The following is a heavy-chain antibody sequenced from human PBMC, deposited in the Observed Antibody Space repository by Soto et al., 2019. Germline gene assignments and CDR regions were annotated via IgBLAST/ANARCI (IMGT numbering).Heavy chain of an antibody. V-gene: IGHV3-33*01. J-gene: IGHJ6*03. Sequence: QEQLVESGGGMVQPGRSLRLSCAASEFTFSRYGMHWVRQAPGKGLEWVAIIWYDGSKKYYADSVKGRFTSSRDNSKNPLYLQISSRREEATAVYCCERGGGSTSCYMDVWGKGTTVTVSS. CDR3: ERGGGSTSCYMDV. CDR1: EFTFSRYG. D-gene: IGHD3-16*01. CDR2: IWYDGSKK.